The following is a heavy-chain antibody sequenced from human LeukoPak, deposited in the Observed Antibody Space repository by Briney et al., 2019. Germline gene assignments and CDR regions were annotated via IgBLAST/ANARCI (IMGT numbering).Heavy chain of an antibody. CDR1: GGSVSSGSYY. CDR3: ARDSSGWLYFDY. CDR2: IYYSGST. J-gene: IGHJ4*02. D-gene: IGHD6-19*01. Sequence: SSETLSLTCTVSGGSVSSGSYYWNWIRQPPGKGLEWIGYIYYSGSTNYNPSLKSRVTISVDTSKNQFSLKLSSVTAADTAVYYCARDSSGWLYFDYWGQGTLVTVSS. V-gene: IGHV4-61*01.